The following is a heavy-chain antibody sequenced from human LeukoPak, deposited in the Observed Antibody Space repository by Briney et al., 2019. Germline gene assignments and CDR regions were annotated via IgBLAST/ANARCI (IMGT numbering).Heavy chain of an antibody. V-gene: IGHV4-39*01. CDR1: GGSISSSSYY. CDR2: IYYSGST. Sequence: SETLSLTCTVSGGSISSSSYYWGWIRQPPGKGPEWLGSIYYSGSTYYNPSLKSRVTISVDTSKNQFSLKLSSVTAADTAVYYCARHERYSNYGYYYYGMDVWGQGTTVTVSS. CDR3: ARHERYSNYGYYYYGMDV. J-gene: IGHJ6*02. D-gene: IGHD4-11*01.